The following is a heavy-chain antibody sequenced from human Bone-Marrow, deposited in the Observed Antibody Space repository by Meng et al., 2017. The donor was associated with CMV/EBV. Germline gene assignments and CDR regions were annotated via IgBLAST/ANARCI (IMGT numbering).Heavy chain of an antibody. V-gene: IGHV3-48*04. CDR1: GFTFSSYS. D-gene: IGHD1-26*01. Sequence: GESLKISCVASGFTFSSYSMNWVRQAPGKGLEWVSYISSSSSTIYYADSVKGRFTISRDNAKNSLYLKMNSLRAEDTAVYYCARQSGNPRVYYYYYGMDVWGQGTTVTVSS. CDR2: ISSSSSTI. J-gene: IGHJ6*02. CDR3: ARQSGNPRVYYYYYGMDV.